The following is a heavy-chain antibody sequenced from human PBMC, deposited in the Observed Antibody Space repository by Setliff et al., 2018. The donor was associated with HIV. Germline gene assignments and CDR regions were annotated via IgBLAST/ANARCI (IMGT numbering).Heavy chain of an antibody. J-gene: IGHJ3*01. V-gene: IGHV4-61*09. CDR3: ARIQAPARWDFWSGGGFAFDV. D-gene: IGHD3-3*01. Sequence: TLSLTCTVSGASMSSGSYYWSWIRQPAGKGREWIGHIYTSGSTNYSTSLKSRASINLDQSRNQFSLILDSMTAANSAFYYYARIQAPARWDFWSGGGFAFDVWGLGTTVTVSS. CDR1: GASMSSGSYY. CDR2: IYTSGST.